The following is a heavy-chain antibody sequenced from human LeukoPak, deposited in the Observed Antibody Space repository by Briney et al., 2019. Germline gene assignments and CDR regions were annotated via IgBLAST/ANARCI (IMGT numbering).Heavy chain of an antibody. Sequence: PGRSLRPSCAASGFTFNSYAMHWVRQAPGKGLEWVAVISYDGSNEYYADYVKGRITISRDNSKNTLYLQVNSLRAEDTAVYYCARSVLARSTPDYWGQGTLVTVSS. CDR1: GFTFNSYA. CDR2: ISYDGSNE. D-gene: IGHD2-15*01. J-gene: IGHJ4*02. V-gene: IGHV3-30-3*01. CDR3: ARSVLARSTPDY.